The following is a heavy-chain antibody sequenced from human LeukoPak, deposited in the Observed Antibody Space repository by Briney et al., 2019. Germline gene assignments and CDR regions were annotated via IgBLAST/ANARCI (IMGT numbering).Heavy chain of an antibody. V-gene: IGHV3-7*01. CDR2: IKQDGSEK. Sequence: PGGSLRLSCAASGFTFSSYWMSWVRQTPEKGLEWVANIKQDGSEKYYVDSVKGRFTNSRDNAKNSMFLQMNSQRAEDTAVYYCVKDGKSGLALDPWGQGTRVTVSS. CDR3: VKDGKSGLALDP. D-gene: IGHD5-12*01. J-gene: IGHJ5*02. CDR1: GFTFSSYW.